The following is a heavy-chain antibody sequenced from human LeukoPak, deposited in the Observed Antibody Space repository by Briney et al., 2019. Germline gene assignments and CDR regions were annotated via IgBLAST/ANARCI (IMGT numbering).Heavy chain of an antibody. D-gene: IGHD2-2*02. CDR2: INPNSGGT. J-gene: IGHJ4*02. CDR3: ARSPYCSSTSCYTGFDY. CDR1: GYTFTGYY. V-gene: IGHV1-2*02. Sequence: ASVKVSCKASGYTFTGYYMHWVRQAPGQGLGWMGWINPNSGGTNYAQKFQGRVTMTRDTSISTAYMELSRLRSDDTAVYYCARSPYCSSTSCYTGFDYWGQGTLVTVSS.